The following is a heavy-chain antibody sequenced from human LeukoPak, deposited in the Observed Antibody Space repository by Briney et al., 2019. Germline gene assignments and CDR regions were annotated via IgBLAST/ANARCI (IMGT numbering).Heavy chain of an antibody. D-gene: IGHD2-15*01. CDR3: ARDPSDIVVVVAAIPNYFDY. V-gene: IGHV1-18*04. CDR1: GYTFTAFF. Sequence: ASVKVSCKTSGYTFTAFFMHWVRQAPGQGLEWMGWISAYNGNTNYAQKLQGRVTMTTDTSTSTAYMELRSLRSDDTAVYYCARDPSDIVVVVAAIPNYFDYWGQGTLVTVSS. CDR2: ISAYNGNT. J-gene: IGHJ4*02.